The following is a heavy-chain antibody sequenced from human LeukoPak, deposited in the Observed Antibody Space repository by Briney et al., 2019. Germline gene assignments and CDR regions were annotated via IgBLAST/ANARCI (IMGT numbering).Heavy chain of an antibody. CDR2: ISAYNGNT. J-gene: IGHJ4*02. Sequence: ASVKVSCMASGYTFTSYGISWVRQAPGQGLEWMGWISAYNGNTNYAQKLQGRVTMTTDTSTSTAYMELRSLRSDDTTVYYCARVYYYDSSGYYGSVYYFDYWGQGTLVTVSS. D-gene: IGHD3-22*01. CDR3: ARVYYYDSSGYYGSVYYFDY. CDR1: GYTFTSYG. V-gene: IGHV1-18*01.